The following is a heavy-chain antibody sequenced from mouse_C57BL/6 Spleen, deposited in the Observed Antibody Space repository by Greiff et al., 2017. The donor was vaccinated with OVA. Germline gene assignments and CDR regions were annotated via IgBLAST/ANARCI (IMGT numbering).Heavy chain of an antibody. D-gene: IGHD2-4*01. J-gene: IGHJ3*01. Sequence: VQLQESGPELVKPGASVKISCKASGYAFSSSWMNWVKQRPGKGLEWIGRIYPGDGDTTYNGKFKGKATLTADKSSSTAYMQLSSLTSEDSAVYFCARGGIYYDYGAYWGQGTLVTVSA. CDR3: ARGGIYYDYGAY. CDR2: IYPGDGDT. V-gene: IGHV1-82*01. CDR1: GYAFSSSW.